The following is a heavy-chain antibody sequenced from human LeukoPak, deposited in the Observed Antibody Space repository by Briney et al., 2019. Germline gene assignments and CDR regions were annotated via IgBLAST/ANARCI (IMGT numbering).Heavy chain of an antibody. D-gene: IGHD3-16*01. CDR1: GYTFTSYG. Sequence: ASVKVSCKASGYTFTSYGISWVRQAPGQGPEWMGWIGADNGNTNYAQNFQGRVTMTIDTSTSTAYMELGSLKSDDTAVYYCARKLRFSYYFDYWGQGTLVTVSS. CDR3: ARKLRFSYYFDY. CDR2: IGADNGNT. J-gene: IGHJ4*02. V-gene: IGHV1-18*01.